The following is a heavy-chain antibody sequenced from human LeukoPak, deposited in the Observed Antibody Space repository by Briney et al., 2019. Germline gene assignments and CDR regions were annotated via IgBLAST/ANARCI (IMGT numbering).Heavy chain of an antibody. CDR1: GGSISSYY. V-gene: IGHV4-39*07. CDR3: ARESWSSSSTPDY. J-gene: IGHJ4*02. Sequence: SETLSLTCTVSGGSISSYYWSWIRQPPGKGLEWIGSIYYSGTTYYNPSLKSRVTISVDTSKSHFSLNLTSVTAADTAVYYCARESWSSSSTPDYWGQGTLVTVSS. D-gene: IGHD6-6*01. CDR2: IYYSGTT.